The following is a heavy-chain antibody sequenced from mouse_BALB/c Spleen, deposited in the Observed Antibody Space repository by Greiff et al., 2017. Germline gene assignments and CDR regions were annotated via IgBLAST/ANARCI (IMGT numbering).Heavy chain of an antibody. CDR1: GYTFTSYY. CDR3: AISYEFEGFAY. Sequence: VQLVESGPELVKPGASVRISCKASGYTFTSYYIHWVKQRPGQGLEWIGWIYPGNVNTKYNEKFKGKATLTADKSSSTAYMQLSSLTSEDSAVYFCAISYEFEGFAYWGQGTLVTVSA. V-gene: IGHV1S56*01. CDR2: IYPGNVNT. J-gene: IGHJ3*01. D-gene: IGHD2-4*01.